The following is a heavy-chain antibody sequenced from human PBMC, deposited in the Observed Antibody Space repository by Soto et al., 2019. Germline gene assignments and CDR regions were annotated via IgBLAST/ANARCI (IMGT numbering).Heavy chain of an antibody. CDR3: ARVIFVLLLFGVKGGPFDP. CDR1: SGSISSSNW. CDR2: IYHSGST. Sequence: QVQLQESGPGLVKPSGTLSLTCAVSSGSISSSNWWSWVRQPPGKGLEWIGEIYHSGSTNYNPSIKSRVTIAVDVSMSQFFLKLSSVTAADRALYYSARVIFVLLLFGVKGGPFDPRGKGTLVIASS. J-gene: IGHJ5*02. D-gene: IGHD3-10*01. V-gene: IGHV4-4*02.